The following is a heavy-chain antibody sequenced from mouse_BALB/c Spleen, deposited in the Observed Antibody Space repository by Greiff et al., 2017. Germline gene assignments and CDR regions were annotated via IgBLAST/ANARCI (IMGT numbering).Heavy chain of an antibody. Sequence: EVQLVESGGGLVQPGGSRKLSCAASGFTFSSFGMHWVRQAPEKGLEWVAYISSGSSTIYYADTVKGRFTISRDNPKNTLFLQLTSLRSEDTALYCCGSGCGFDYWGQGTLVTVSA. J-gene: IGHJ3*01. V-gene: IGHV5-17*02. CDR3: GSGCGFDY. CDR2: ISSGSSTI. D-gene: IGHD3-3*01. CDR1: GFTFSSFG.